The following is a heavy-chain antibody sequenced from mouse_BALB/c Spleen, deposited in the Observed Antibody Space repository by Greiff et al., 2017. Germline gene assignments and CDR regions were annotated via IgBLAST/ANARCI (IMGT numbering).Heavy chain of an antibody. J-gene: IGHJ4*01. V-gene: IGHV1-14*01. CDR2: INPYNDGT. CDR1: GYTFTSYV. Sequence: EVQLQQSGPELVKPGASVKMSCKASGYTFTSYVMHWVKQKPGQGLEWIGYINPYNDGTKYNEKFKGKATLTSDKSSSTAYMELSSLTSEDSAVYYCARLRGYDAMDYWGQGTSVTVSS. CDR3: ARLRGYDAMDY.